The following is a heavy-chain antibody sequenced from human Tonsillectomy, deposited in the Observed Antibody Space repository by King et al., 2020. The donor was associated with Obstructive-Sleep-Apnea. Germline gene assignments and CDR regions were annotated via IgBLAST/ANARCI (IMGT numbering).Heavy chain of an antibody. CDR3: ARDYYDFWSGYFGSPHY. D-gene: IGHD3-3*01. Sequence: VQLVESGGGLVKPGGSLRLSCAASGFTFSSYSMNWVRQAPGKGLEWVSSISSSSSYIYYADSVKGRFTISRDNAKNSLYLQMNSLRAEDTAVYYCARDYYDFWSGYFGSPHYWGQGTLVTVSS. CDR1: GFTFSSYS. J-gene: IGHJ4*02. V-gene: IGHV3-21*01. CDR2: ISSSSSYI.